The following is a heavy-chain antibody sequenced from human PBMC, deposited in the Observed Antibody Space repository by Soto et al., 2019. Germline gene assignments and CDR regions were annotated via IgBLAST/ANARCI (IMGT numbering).Heavy chain of an antibody. V-gene: IGHV1-18*04. CDR1: GYTFTSYG. D-gene: IGHD1-26*01. CDR3: ARDLGGSYYRDAFDI. J-gene: IGHJ3*02. CDR2: ISAYNGNT. Sequence: QVQLVQSGAEVKKPGASVKVSCKASGYTFTSYGISWVRQAPGQGLEWMGWISAYNGNTNYAQKLQGRVTMTTDTSTGTAHMELRSLRSDDTAVYYCARDLGGSYYRDAFDIWGQGTMVTVSS.